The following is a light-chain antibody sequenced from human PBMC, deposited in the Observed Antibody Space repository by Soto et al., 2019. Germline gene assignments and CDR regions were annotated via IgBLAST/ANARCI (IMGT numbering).Light chain of an antibody. Sequence: EIVLTQSPGTLSLSPGERATLSCRASQGISSRYLAWYQQKTGQAPRLLIYDASNRATGIPDRFSGSGSGTDFTLTISRLESEDFAVYYCQQYGSSPWTFGQGTKVEIK. V-gene: IGKV3-20*01. CDR2: DAS. CDR3: QQYGSSPWT. CDR1: QGISSRY. J-gene: IGKJ1*01.